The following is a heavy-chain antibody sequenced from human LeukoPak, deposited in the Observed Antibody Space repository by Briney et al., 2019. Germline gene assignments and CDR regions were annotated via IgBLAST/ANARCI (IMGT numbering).Heavy chain of an antibody. V-gene: IGHV3-21*01. D-gene: IGHD3-10*01. J-gene: IGHJ4*02. CDR3: ARESPMVRGVIIS. Sequence: GGSLRLSCAASGFTFSSYSMNWVRQAPGKGLGWVSSISSSSSYIYYADSVKGRFTISRDNAKNSLYLQMNSLRAEDTAVYYCARESPMVRGVIISWGQGTLVTVSS. CDR2: ISSSSSYI. CDR1: GFTFSSYS.